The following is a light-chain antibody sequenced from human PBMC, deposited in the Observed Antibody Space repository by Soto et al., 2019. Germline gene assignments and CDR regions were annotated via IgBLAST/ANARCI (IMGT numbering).Light chain of an antibody. CDR1: QSISSW. J-gene: IGKJ4*01. CDR3: QQYDRYTPLT. CDR2: DAY. V-gene: IGKV1-5*01. Sequence: DIQMTQSPSTLSASVGDRVTITCRASQSISSWLAWYQQKPGKAPKLLINDAYSLESGTPSRFSGRRSGTEFTLTIASVQPEDFATYYCQQYDRYTPLTFGGGTKVEI.